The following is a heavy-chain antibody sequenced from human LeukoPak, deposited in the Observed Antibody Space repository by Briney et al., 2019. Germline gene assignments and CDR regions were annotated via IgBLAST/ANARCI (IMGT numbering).Heavy chain of an antibody. Sequence: PSETLSLTCTVSGGSISSGSYYWSWIRQHPGKGLEWIGYIYYSGSTYYNPSLKSRVTISVDTSKNQFSLKLSSVTAADTAVYYCARSYYDSSGYHDAFDIWGQGTMVTVSS. CDR1: GGSISSGSYY. D-gene: IGHD3-22*01. V-gene: IGHV4-31*03. CDR2: IYYSGST. CDR3: ARSYYDSSGYHDAFDI. J-gene: IGHJ3*02.